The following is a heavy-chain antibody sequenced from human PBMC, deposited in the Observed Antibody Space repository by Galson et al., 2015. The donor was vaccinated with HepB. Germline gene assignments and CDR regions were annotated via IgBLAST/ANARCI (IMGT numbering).Heavy chain of an antibody. D-gene: IGHD3-22*01. CDR3: VRLIYYYDETASDDALDV. V-gene: IGHV3-30*03. J-gene: IGHJ3*01. CDR2: ISHDGSKK. Sequence: SLRLSCAASGFTFSNYGMHWVRQAPGKGLEWVAVISHDGSKKYYADSVRGRFSISRDNSKNTYLQMDSLRVVDTAVYYCVRLIYYYDETASDDALDVWGQGTMVTVSS. CDR1: GFTFSNYG.